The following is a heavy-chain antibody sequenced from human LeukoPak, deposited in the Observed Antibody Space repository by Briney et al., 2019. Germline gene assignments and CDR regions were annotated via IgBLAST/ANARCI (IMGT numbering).Heavy chain of an antibody. Sequence: ASVKVSCKASGYTFTGYYMHWVRQAPGQGLEWMGWINPNSGGTYYAQKFQGRVSMTRDTSISTAYMELSSLRSDDTAVYYCARVGYDSSGREMNAFDIWGQGTMVTVSS. V-gene: IGHV1-2*02. J-gene: IGHJ3*02. D-gene: IGHD3-22*01. CDR1: GYTFTGYY. CDR3: ARVGYDSSGREMNAFDI. CDR2: INPNSGGT.